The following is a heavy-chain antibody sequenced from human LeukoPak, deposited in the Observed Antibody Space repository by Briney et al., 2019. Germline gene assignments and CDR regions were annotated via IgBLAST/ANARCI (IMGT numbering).Heavy chain of an antibody. CDR2: INPNSGGT. V-gene: IGHV1-2*02. Sequence: ASVRVSCKASGYTFISYGISWVRQAPGQGLEWMGWINPNSGGTNYAQNFQGRVTMTRDTSISTAYMELSRLRSDDTAVYYCARTTYCSSTSCHKGFDYWGQGTLVTVSS. CDR3: ARTTYCSSTSCHKGFDY. D-gene: IGHD2-2*01. J-gene: IGHJ4*02. CDR1: GYTFISYG.